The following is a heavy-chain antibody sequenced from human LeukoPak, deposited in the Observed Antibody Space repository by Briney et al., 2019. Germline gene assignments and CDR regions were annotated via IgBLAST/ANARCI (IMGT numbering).Heavy chain of an antibody. CDR3: ARGVPLRGYYGSGSYYE. CDR1: GGSISSSSYY. CDR2: IYYSGST. J-gene: IGHJ4*02. Sequence: SETLSLTCTVPGGSISSSSYYWGWIRQPPGTGLEWIGSIYYSGSTYYNPPLKSRVTISVDTSKNQFSLKLSSVTAADTAVYYCARGVPLRGYYGSGSYYEWGQGTLVSVSS. D-gene: IGHD3-10*01. V-gene: IGHV4-39*07.